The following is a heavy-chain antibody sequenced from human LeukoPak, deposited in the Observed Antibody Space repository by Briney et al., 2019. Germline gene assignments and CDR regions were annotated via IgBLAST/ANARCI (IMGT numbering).Heavy chain of an antibody. V-gene: IGHV4-59*05. CDR2: IYYSGST. CDR3: ATSGSGWYFDAFDI. CDR1: GGSISSYY. D-gene: IGHD6-19*01. Sequence: KPSETLSLTCTVSGGSISSYYWSWIRQPPGKGLEWIGSIYYSGSTYYNPSLKSRVTISVDTSKNQFSLKLSSVTAADTAVYYCATSGSGWYFDAFDIWGQGTMVTVSS. J-gene: IGHJ3*02.